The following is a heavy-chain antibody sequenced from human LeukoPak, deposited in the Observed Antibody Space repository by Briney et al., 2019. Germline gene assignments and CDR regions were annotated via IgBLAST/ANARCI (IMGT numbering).Heavy chain of an antibody. D-gene: IGHD6-25*01. CDR2: IYYSGST. CDR3: ARRDSSGVVPRWDY. J-gene: IGHJ4*02. CDR1: GGSITSSSYY. Sequence: SETLSLTCTVSGGSITSSSYYWGWIRQPPGKGLEWIGSIYYSGSTHYNPSLKSRVTISVDTSKNQFSLKLSSVTAADTAVYYCARRDSSGVVPRWDYWGQGTLVTVSS. V-gene: IGHV4-39*01.